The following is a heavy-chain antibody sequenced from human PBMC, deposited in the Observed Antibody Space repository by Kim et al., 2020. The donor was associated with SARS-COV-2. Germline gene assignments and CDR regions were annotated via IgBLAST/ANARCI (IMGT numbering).Heavy chain of an antibody. V-gene: IGHV1-69*13. D-gene: IGHD4-17*01. CDR1: GGTFSSYA. CDR2: IIPIFGTA. CDR3: ASFYGGGYYYYGMDV. Sequence: SVKVSCKASGGTFSSYAISWVRQAPGQGLEWMGGIIPIFGTANYAQKFQGRVTITADESTSTAYMELSSLRSEDTAVYYCASFYGGGYYYYGMDVWGQGTTVTVSS. J-gene: IGHJ6*02.